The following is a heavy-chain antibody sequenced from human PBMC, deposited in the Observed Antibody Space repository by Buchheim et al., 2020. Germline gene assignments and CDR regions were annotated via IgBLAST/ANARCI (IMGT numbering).Heavy chain of an antibody. CDR1: GFMFSSYA. D-gene: IGHD1-1*01. J-gene: IGHJ4*02. CDR2: ISGSGGNT. V-gene: IGHV3-23*01. Sequence: EVQLLESGGGLVQPGGALRLSCATSGFMFSSYAMSWVRQAPGKGLEWVSGISGSGGNTNYADSVKGRFTISSDNPKNTLYLQMSSLRAEDTAVYYCSKGRSWPSWSLDYWGQGTL. CDR3: SKGRSWPSWSLDY.